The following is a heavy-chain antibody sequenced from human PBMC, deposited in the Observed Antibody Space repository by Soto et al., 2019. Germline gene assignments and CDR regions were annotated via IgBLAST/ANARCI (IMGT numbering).Heavy chain of an antibody. CDR2: IYPGDSDT. CDR1: GYRFTSYW. CDR3: AITRAYGEPTGHAFDI. D-gene: IGHD4-17*01. Sequence: PGESLKISCTGSGYRFTSYWIGWVRQMPGKGLEWMGIIYPGDSDTRYSPSFPGQVTISADKSSNTASLQWSSLKASDTAIYFCAITRAYGEPTGHAFDIWGQGTMVTVSS. V-gene: IGHV5-51*01. J-gene: IGHJ3*02.